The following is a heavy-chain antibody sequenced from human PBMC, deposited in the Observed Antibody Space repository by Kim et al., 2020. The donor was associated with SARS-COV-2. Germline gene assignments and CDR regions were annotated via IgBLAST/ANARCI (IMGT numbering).Heavy chain of an antibody. CDR2: ISSGSNYI. CDR3: ARDLGWSFHY. J-gene: IGHJ4*02. Sequence: YSMNWVRQAPGQGLQWVSSISSGSNYIYYADSLRGRFTISRDNAKNSLYLQMNSLRAEDTAVYFCARDLGWSFHYWGQGTLVTVSS. V-gene: IGHV3-21*01. CDR1: YS.